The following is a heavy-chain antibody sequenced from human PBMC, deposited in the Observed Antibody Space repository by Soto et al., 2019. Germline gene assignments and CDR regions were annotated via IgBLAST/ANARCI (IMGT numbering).Heavy chain of an antibody. D-gene: IGHD2-15*01. CDR3: ARELLGY. CDR2: LNAGNGNT. CDR1: GYPFTRYA. V-gene: IGHV1-3*01. J-gene: IGHJ4*02. Sequence: ASVQVSCKASGYPFTRYAMHWVRQAPGQRLKRMGWLNAGNGNTKYSQKFQGRVTITRDTSASTAYMELSSLRSEDTAVYYCARELLGYWGQGTLVTVSS.